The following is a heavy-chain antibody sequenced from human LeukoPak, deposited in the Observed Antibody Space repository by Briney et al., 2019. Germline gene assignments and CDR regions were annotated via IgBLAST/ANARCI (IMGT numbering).Heavy chain of an antibody. D-gene: IGHD6-13*01. CDR3: ASQGTGIAAADY. Sequence: SETLSLTCSVSGVSISSSTYYWGWIRQPPGKGPEWIGSIYYSGSTYYNPSLKSRVTISVDTSQNQFSLRQSSVTAADTAVYYCASQGTGIAAADYWGQGTLVTVSS. V-gene: IGHV4-39*01. J-gene: IGHJ4*02. CDR2: IYYSGST. CDR1: GVSISSSTYY.